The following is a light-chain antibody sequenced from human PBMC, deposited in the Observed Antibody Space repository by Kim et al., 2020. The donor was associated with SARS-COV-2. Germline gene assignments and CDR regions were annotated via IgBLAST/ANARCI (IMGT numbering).Light chain of an antibody. CDR3: CSYAGNNNLV. J-gene: IGLJ3*02. CDR1: SSDIGDYNY. Sequence: GQSVTISCTGTSSDIGDYNYVSWYQQYPGRAPQLMIYEVTKRPSGVPDRFSGSKSGNTASLTVSGLQADDEADYYCCSYAGNNNLVFGGGTQLTVL. V-gene: IGLV2-8*01. CDR2: EVT.